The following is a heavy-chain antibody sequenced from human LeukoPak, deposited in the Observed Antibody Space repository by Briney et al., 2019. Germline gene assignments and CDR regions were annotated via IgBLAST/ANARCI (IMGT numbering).Heavy chain of an antibody. Sequence: PSETLSLTCTVSGGSISSYYWSWIRQPPGKGLEWIGEINHSGSTNYNPSLKSRVTIPVDKSKNQFSLKLRSVTAADTAVYYCARMKGDYWGQGTLVTVSS. V-gene: IGHV4-59*01. CDR3: ARMKGDY. J-gene: IGHJ4*02. CDR1: GGSISSYY. CDR2: INHSGST.